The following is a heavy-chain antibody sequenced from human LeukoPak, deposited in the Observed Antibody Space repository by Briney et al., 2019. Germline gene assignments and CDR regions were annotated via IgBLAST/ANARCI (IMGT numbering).Heavy chain of an antibody. V-gene: IGHV3-74*01. J-gene: IGHJ4*02. CDR3: ARDPTVAAPLDSYYFDY. CDR2: INSDGSST. Sequence: GGSLRLSCAASGFTFSSYWMHWVRQAPGKGLVWVSRINSDGSSTSYADSVKGRFTIPRDNAKNTLYLQMNSLRAEDTAVYYCARDPTVAAPLDSYYFDYWGQGTLVTVSS. D-gene: IGHD4-23*01. CDR1: GFTFSSYW.